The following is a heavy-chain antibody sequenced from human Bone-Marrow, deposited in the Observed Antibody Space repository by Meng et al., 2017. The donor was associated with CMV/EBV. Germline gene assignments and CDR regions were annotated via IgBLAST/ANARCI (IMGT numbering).Heavy chain of an antibody. V-gene: IGHV3-21*01. CDR1: GFTFSSYS. CDR3: ARGNSYAHIFDY. Sequence: GESLKISCAASGFTFSSYSLNWVRQAPGKGLEWVSSISSSSSYIYYADSVKGRFTIPRDNAKNSLYLQMNSLRAEDTAVYYCARGNSYAHIFDYWGQGTLVTVSS. D-gene: IGHD5-18*01. CDR2: ISSSSSYI. J-gene: IGHJ4*02.